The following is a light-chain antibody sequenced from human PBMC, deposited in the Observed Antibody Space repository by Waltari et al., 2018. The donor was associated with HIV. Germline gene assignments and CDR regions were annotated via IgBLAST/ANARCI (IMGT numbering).Light chain of an antibody. J-gene: IGKJ1*01. V-gene: IGKV1-39*01. CDR1: QSISTS. CDR2: DAS. CDR3: QQAYRGRT. Sequence: DIQLTQSPSSLPASVRDRVTITCRASQSISTSLNWYQHKPGEAPKLLIFDASRLHTGVPSRLSGSGSGTQFTLTISSLQPEDFATYYCQQAYRGRTFGQGTKVDIK.